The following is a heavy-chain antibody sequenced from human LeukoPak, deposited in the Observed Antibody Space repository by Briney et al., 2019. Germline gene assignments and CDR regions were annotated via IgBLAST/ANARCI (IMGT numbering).Heavy chain of an antibody. CDR1: GYSISSGYY. J-gene: IGHJ4*02. D-gene: IGHD3-16*02. CDR3: ARRLVVLQGFDY. Sequence: SETLSLTCAVSGYSISSGYYWGWIRQPPGKGLEWIGSIYHSGSTYYNPSLKSRVTISVDTSKNQFSLKLSSVTAADMAVYYCARRLVVLQGFDYWGQGTLVTVSS. V-gene: IGHV4-38-2*01. CDR2: IYHSGST.